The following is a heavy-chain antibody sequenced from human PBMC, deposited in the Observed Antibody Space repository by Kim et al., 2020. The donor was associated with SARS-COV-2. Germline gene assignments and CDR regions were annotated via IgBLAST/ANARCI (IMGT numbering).Heavy chain of an antibody. CDR3: ATEGSGSYYPPYNWFDP. CDR1: GFTFSNAW. V-gene: IGHV3-15*01. D-gene: IGHD3-10*01. CDR2: IKSKTDGGTT. Sequence: GGSLRLSCAASGFTFSNAWMSWVRQAPGKGLEWVGCIKSKTDGGTTDYAAPEKGRFIISRDDSKNTLYLQMNSLKTEVTAVYYWATEGSGSYYPPYNWFDPWGQGTLVTVSS. J-gene: IGHJ5*02.